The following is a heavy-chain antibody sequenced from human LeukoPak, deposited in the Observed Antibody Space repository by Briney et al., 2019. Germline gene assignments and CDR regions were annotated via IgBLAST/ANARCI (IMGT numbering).Heavy chain of an antibody. D-gene: IGHD2-15*01. CDR3: ARVSPYCSGGSCYSDP. J-gene: IGHJ5*02. CDR2: IYYSGST. Sequence: PSETLSLTCTVYGGSISSYYRSWIRQPPGKGLEWIGYIYYSGSTNYNPSLKSRVTISVDTSKNQFSLKLSSVTAADTAVYYCARVSPYCSGGSCYSDPWGQGTLVTVSS. V-gene: IGHV4-59*08. CDR1: GGSISSYY.